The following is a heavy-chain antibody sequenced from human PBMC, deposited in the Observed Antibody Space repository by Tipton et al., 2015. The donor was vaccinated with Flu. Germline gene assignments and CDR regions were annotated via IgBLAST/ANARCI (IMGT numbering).Heavy chain of an antibody. D-gene: IGHD2-15*01. V-gene: IGHV4-38-2*02. CDR2: IYYTGNT. J-gene: IGHJ5*02. CDR1: GYSISSGYY. Sequence: TLSLTCTVSGYSISSGYYWGWIRQPPGKGLEWIGTIYYTGNTYYNPSLKSRVTISIDTSKNQFSLKLTSVTAADTAVYYCAKEDSSWFDPWGQGTLVTVSS. CDR3: AKEDSSWFDP.